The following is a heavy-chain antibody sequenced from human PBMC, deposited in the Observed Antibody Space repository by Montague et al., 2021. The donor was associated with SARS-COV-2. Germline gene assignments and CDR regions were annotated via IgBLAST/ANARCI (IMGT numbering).Heavy chain of an antibody. V-gene: IGHV4-59*01. D-gene: IGHD3-10*01. J-gene: IGHJ5*02. CDR2: IYYSGGT. Sequence: SETLSLTCTVSGGSMSGYHWSWIRQPPGKGLEWIGYIYYSGGTNYNPSLKSRVTISVDTSKNQFSLKLNSVTAADTAVYYCARGASELASWGKGALVTVSS. CDR3: ARGASELAS. CDR1: GGSMSGYH.